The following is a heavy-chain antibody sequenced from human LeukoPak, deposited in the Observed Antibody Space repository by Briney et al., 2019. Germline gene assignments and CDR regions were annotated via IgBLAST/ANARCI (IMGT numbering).Heavy chain of an antibody. Sequence: SETLSLTCAVYGGSFSGYYWSWIRQPPGKGLEWIGDINHSGSTNYNPSLKSRVTISVDTSKNQFSLKLSSVTAADTAVYYCARLVVVAATTDYWGQGTLVTVSS. CDR3: ARLVVVAATTDY. J-gene: IGHJ4*02. CDR1: GGSFSGYY. V-gene: IGHV4-34*01. CDR2: INHSGST. D-gene: IGHD2-15*01.